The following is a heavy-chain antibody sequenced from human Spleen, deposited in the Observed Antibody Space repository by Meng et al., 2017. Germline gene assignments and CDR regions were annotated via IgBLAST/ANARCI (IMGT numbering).Heavy chain of an antibody. CDR3: ARDEDISAAGKLFGDY. CDR1: GYTFPDYW. J-gene: IGHJ4*02. Sequence: SVKVSCKASGYTFPDYWLHWVRRAPGQGLEWMGRINPKSGDTHYAQRFQGRVTMTGDTSISTAYLELSGLRSDDTAMYYCARDEDISAAGKLFGDYWGQGTLVTVSS. D-gene: IGHD6-13*01. V-gene: IGHV1-2*06. CDR2: INPKSGDT.